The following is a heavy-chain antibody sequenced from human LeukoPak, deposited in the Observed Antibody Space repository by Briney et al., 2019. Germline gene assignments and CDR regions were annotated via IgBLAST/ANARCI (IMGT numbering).Heavy chain of an antibody. CDR2: TSGTGYNT. CDR1: GYTFSSYG. CDR3: ARSQCPDSTSCYYFFYFDF. J-gene: IGHJ4*02. D-gene: IGHD2-2*01. V-gene: IGHV1-18*01. Sequence: ASVKVSCKASGYTFSSYGVTWVRQAPGQGLEWMAWTSGTGYNTDYTQKFQGRVSVSTDTSTSTAYMEVRSLRSEDTAIYYCARSQCPDSTSCYYFFYFDFWGQGTPVTVSS.